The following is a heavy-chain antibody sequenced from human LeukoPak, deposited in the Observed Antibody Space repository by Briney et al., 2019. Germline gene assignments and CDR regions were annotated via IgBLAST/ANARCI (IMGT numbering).Heavy chain of an antibody. CDR3: AKGGYYGSGSRGRPLGWYFDL. J-gene: IGHJ2*01. CDR2: ISGSGGST. CDR1: GFTFSSYA. V-gene: IGHV3-23*01. D-gene: IGHD3-10*01. Sequence: PGGSLRLSCAASGFTFSSYAMSWARQAPGKGLEWVSAISGSGGSTYYADSVKGRFTISRDNSKNTLYLQMNSLRAEDTAVYYCAKGGYYGSGSRGRPLGWYFDLWGRGTLVTVSS.